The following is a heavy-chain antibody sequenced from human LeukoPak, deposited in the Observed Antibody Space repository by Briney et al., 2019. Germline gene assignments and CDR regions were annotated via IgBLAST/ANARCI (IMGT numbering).Heavy chain of an antibody. CDR3: ARDLGNWFDP. CDR2: IYDSGST. V-gene: IGHV4-61*01. J-gene: IGHJ5*02. CDR1: GGSVNSGSYY. Sequence: NPSETLSLTCTVSGGSVNSGSYYWSWTRQPPGKGLEWIGYIYDSGSTNHNPSLKSRVTMSEDTSKNQFSLKLSSVTAADTAVYYCARDLGNWFDPWGQGTLVTVSS.